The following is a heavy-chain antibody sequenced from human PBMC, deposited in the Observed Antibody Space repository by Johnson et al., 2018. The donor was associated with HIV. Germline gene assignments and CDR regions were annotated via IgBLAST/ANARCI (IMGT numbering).Heavy chain of an antibody. V-gene: IGHV3-30*03. CDR2: ISYDGSNK. CDR1: GFTFSSYG. Sequence: QVQLVESGGGVVQPGRSLRLSCAASGFTFSSYGMHWVRQAPAKGLEWVAVISYDGSNKYYADSVKGRFTISRDNAKNSLYLQMNSLRAEDTAVYYCARNGLVPAAKGVAFDIWGQGTMVTGSS. J-gene: IGHJ3*02. CDR3: ARNGLVPAAKGVAFDI. D-gene: IGHD2-2*01.